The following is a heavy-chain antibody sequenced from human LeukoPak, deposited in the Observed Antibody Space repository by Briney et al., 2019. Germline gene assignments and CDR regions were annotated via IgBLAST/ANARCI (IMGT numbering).Heavy chain of an antibody. CDR1: AGSISSTTW. Sequence: SETLSLTCAVSAGSISSTTWWSWARPPPGKGLDWIGEIYHSGSTNYNPSLQSRVTISLDKTKNQFCINLSSVSAAGTPVYYCSRDTHYGSSSGYYYYYIYVWGKGTTVTVSS. CDR3: SRDTHYGSSSGYYYYYIYV. D-gene: IGHD6-6*01. J-gene: IGHJ6*03. V-gene: IGHV4-4*02. CDR2: IYHSGST.